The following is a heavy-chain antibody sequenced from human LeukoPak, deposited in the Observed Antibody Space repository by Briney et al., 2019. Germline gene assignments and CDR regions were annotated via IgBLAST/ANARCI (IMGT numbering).Heavy chain of an antibody. Sequence: PGGSLRLSCAASGFTFSRYTMNWVRQAPGKGLEWVAVIWYDGSNKYYADSVKGRYTISRDNSKNTLYLQMNSLRAEDTAVYYCARDWYDILTGYPGGFDYWGQGTLVTVSS. CDR2: IWYDGSNK. J-gene: IGHJ4*02. V-gene: IGHV3-33*08. CDR3: ARDWYDILTGYPGGFDY. CDR1: GFTFSRYT. D-gene: IGHD3-9*01.